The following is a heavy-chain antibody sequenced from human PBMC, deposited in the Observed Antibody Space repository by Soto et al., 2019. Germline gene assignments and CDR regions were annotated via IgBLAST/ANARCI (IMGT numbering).Heavy chain of an antibody. CDR1: GYTFTRSG. V-gene: IGHV1-18*01. D-gene: IGHD5-12*01. CDR3: AREGVAPYYYYGRDV. Sequence: QVQLEQSGAEVKKPGASVKVSCKASGYTFTRSGISWVRQAPGQGPEWMGWISSYNGDTNYAQTFQGRVTMTTDTSTSTGYMELRSLRSDDTAVYYCAREGVAPYYYYGRDVWGQGTPVTVSS. CDR2: ISSYNGDT. J-gene: IGHJ6*02.